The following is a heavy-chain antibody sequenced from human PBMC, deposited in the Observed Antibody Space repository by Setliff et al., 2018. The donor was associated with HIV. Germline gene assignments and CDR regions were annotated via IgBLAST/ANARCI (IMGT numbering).Heavy chain of an antibody. V-gene: IGHV1-69*05. D-gene: IGHD2-2*01. Sequence: SVKVSCKASGGTFSSYAISWVRQAPGQGLEWMGGIIPIFGTANYAQKFQGRVTITTDESTSTAYMELSSLRSEDTAVYYCARGQECSSTSCGFGYWGQGTLVTVSS. CDR1: GGTFSSYA. CDR3: ARGQECSSTSCGFGY. CDR2: IIPIFGTA. J-gene: IGHJ4*02.